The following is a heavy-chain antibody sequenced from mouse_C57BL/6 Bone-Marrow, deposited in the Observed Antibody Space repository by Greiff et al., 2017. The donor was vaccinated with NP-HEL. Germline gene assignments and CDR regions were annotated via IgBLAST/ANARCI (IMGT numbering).Heavy chain of an antibody. Sequence: VQLQESGPGLAIPSPTLSLTCSVTGYSFTIDYWYLIRKFPGYKLEYMGYISYSGSTYYNPSLKSRISITRDTSKNQYYLQLNSVTTEDTATYYCARGINWYFDVWGTGTTVTVSS. D-gene: IGHD1-2*01. CDR3: ARGINWYFDV. CDR1: GYSFTIDY. J-gene: IGHJ1*03. V-gene: IGHV3-8*01. CDR2: ISYSGST.